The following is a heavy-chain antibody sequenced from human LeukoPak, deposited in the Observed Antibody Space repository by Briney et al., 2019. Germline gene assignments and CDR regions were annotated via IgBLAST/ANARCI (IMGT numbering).Heavy chain of an antibody. Sequence: SETLSLTCTVSGGSISSYYWSWIRQPPGKGLEWIGYIYYSGSTNYNPSLKSRVTISVDTSKNQFSLKLSSVTAADTAVYYCARGAYYDFWSGYQVRYYFDYWGQGTLVTVSS. D-gene: IGHD3-3*01. V-gene: IGHV4-59*01. CDR1: GGSISSYY. CDR2: IYYSGST. CDR3: ARGAYYDFWSGYQVRYYFDY. J-gene: IGHJ4*02.